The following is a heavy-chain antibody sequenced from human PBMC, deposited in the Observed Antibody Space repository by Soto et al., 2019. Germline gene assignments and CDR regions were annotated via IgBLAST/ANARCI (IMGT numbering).Heavy chain of an antibody. J-gene: IGHJ4*02. Sequence: KGLEWVSAISGSGGSTYYADSVKGRFTISRDNSKNTLYLQMNSLRAEDTAAYYCAKDLDIGATIPAFDFLVQGTLVTGSS. CDR3: AKDLDIGATIPAFDF. D-gene: IGHD5-12*01. CDR2: ISGSGGST. V-gene: IGHV3-23*01.